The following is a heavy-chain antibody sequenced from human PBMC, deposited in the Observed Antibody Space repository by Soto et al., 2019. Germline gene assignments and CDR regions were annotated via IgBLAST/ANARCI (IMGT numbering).Heavy chain of an antibody. J-gene: IGHJ6*04. V-gene: IGHV5-51*01. CDR1: GYSFTSYW. CDR2: IYPGDSDT. CDR3: ARHSDPLSGYCSGGSCYSGLDV. D-gene: IGHD2-15*01. Sequence: RGESLKISCKGSGYSFTSYWIGWVRQMPGKGLEWMGIIYPGDSDTRYSPSFQGQVAISADKSISTAYLQWSSLKASDTAMYYCARHSDPLSGYCSGGSCYSGLDVWGKGTTVTVSS.